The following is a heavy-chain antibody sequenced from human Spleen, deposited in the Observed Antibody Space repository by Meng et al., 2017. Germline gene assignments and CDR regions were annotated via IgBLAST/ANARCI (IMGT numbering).Heavy chain of an antibody. CDR3: ARGPTTMAHDFDY. V-gene: IGHV4-34*01. CDR1: GGSFIDYY. Sequence: HVNLQHWAAGLLKPSETLSLTCVVSGGSFIDYYWSWIRQPPGKGLEWIGEINHSGSTNYNPSLESRATISVDTSQNNLSLKLSSVTAADSAVYYCARGPTTMAHDFDYWGQGTLVTVSS. J-gene: IGHJ4*02. CDR2: INHSGST. D-gene: IGHD4-11*01.